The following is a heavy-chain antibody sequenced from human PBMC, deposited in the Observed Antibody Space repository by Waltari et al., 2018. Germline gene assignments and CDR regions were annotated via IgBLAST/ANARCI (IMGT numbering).Heavy chain of an antibody. J-gene: IGHJ6*02. CDR3: ARERAEYYYDSSGYWNYYGMDV. D-gene: IGHD3-22*01. CDR2: IYHSGST. CDR1: GYSISSGYY. Sequence: QVQLQESGPGLVKPSATLSLTCAVSGYSISSGYYWGWIRQPPGKGLEWIGSIYHSGSTYYNPSLKSRVTISVDTSKNQFSLKLSSVTAADTAVYYCARERAEYYYDSSGYWNYYGMDVWGQGTKV. V-gene: IGHV4-38-2*02.